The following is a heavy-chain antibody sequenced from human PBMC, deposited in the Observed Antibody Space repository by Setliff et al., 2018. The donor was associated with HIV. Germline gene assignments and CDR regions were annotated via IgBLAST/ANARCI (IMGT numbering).Heavy chain of an antibody. V-gene: IGHV1-2*06. CDR2: IDPNSGGT. Sequence: ASVKVSCKASGYSFTGHYIHWVRQAPGQGLEWLGRIDPNSGGTKYSQKFQGRVTITRDTSATTAYMELSSLRSEDTAIFYCAREPIGGDDAFDIWGQGTMVTVSS. CDR3: AREPIGGDDAFDI. J-gene: IGHJ3*02. CDR1: GYSFTGHY. D-gene: IGHD2-21*02.